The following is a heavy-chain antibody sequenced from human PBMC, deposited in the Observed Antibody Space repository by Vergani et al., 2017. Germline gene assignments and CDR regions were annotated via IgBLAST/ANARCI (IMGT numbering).Heavy chain of an antibody. J-gene: IGHJ4*02. D-gene: IGHD6-6*01. Sequence: QVQLVQSGAEVKKPGASVKVSCKASGYTFTSYGISWVRQAPGQGLEWMGWISAYNGNTNYAQKFQGRVTITADESTSTAYMELSSLRSEDTAVYYCARGGTIAARPGQFDYWGQGTLVTVSS. CDR2: ISAYNGNT. V-gene: IGHV1-18*04. CDR3: ARGGTIAARPGQFDY. CDR1: GYTFTSYG.